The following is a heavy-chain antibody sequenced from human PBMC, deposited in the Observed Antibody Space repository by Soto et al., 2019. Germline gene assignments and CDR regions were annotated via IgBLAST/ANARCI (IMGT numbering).Heavy chain of an antibody. D-gene: IGHD5-12*01. CDR1: GFTFSSYA. Sequence: PGGSLRLSCAASGFTFSSYAMSWVRQAPGKGLEWVSAISGSGGSTYYADSVKGRFTISRDNSKNTLYLQMNSLRAEDTAVYYCAKDPKWLRIYNWFDPWGQGTLVTVSS. J-gene: IGHJ5*02. CDR2: ISGSGGST. CDR3: AKDPKWLRIYNWFDP. V-gene: IGHV3-23*01.